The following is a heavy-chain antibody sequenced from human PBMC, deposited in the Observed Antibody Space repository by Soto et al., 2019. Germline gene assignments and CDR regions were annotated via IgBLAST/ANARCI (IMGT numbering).Heavy chain of an antibody. D-gene: IGHD7-27*01. Sequence: ASVKVSCKASGFTFTSSAVQWVRQARGQRLEWIGWIVVGSGNTNYAQKFQERVTITRDMSTSTAYMELSSLRSEDTAVYYCAAGGAAAGDREGAFDIWGQGTMVTVSS. J-gene: IGHJ3*02. CDR1: GFTFTSSA. V-gene: IGHV1-58*01. CDR3: AAGGAAAGDREGAFDI. CDR2: IVVGSGNT.